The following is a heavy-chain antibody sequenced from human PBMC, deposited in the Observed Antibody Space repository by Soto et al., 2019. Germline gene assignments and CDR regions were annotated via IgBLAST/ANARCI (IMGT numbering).Heavy chain of an antibody. V-gene: IGHV3-23*01. CDR1: GVTFRSYA. D-gene: IGHD6-19*01. CDR3: ANIFVAAPPPPSSDF. J-gene: IGHJ4*02. Sequence: GGSLRLSCAASGVTFRSYAMSGGRQAPGKGLEWVSAISGSGGSTYYADSVKGRFTISRDNSKNTLYLQMNSLRAEDTAVYYCANIFVAAPPPPSSDFSGPGPLLTLSS. CDR2: ISGSGGST.